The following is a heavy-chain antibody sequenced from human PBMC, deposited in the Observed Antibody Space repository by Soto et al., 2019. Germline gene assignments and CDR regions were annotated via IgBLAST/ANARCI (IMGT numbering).Heavy chain of an antibody. Sequence: QVQLQESGPGLVKPSQTLSLTCTVSGGSMNSGGYCWNWIRQHPGEGLEWIGCISYGGNTSYNPSLKSRVIVAVDTSKNQFSLKLSSVTAADTAVYYCSRGILVWGQGTLITVSS. J-gene: IGHJ4*02. CDR2: ISYGGNT. D-gene: IGHD2-15*01. CDR1: GGSMNSGGYC. V-gene: IGHV4-31*03. CDR3: SRGILV.